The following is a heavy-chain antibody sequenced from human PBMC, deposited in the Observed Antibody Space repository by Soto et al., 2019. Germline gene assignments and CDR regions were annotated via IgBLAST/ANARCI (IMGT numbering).Heavy chain of an antibody. D-gene: IGHD3-22*01. CDR1: GYTFSTYG. V-gene: IGHV1-3*04. J-gene: IGHJ4*02. CDR2: FNTGNGDT. Sequence: ASVKVSCKASGYTFSTYGIHWVRQAPGQRLEWMGWFNTGNGDTKYSQKFQGRVTLTGDTSASTASMELSGLRSADTAVYYCARVFPLYDRTSPLDYWGQGTLVTVSS. CDR3: ARVFPLYDRTSPLDY.